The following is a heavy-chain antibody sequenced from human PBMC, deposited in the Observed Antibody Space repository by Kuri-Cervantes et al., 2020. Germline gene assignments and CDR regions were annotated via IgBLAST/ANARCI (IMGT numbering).Heavy chain of an antibody. J-gene: IGHJ4*02. V-gene: IGHV3-23*01. CDR1: GFTLSSYA. D-gene: IGHD1-20*01. CDR3: AKVRRVNYYFDY. CDR2: ISGSGGST. Sequence: GGSLRLSCAASGFTLSSYAMSWVRQAPGKGLEWVSAISGSGGSTYYADSVKGRFTISRDNSKNTLYLQMNSLRAEDTAVYYCAKVRRVNYYFDYWGQGTLVTVSS.